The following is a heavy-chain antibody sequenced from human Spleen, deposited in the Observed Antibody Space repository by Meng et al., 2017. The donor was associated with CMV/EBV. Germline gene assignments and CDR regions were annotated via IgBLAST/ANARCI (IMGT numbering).Heavy chain of an antibody. CDR2: IYPGDSDT. CDR1: GYSFTSYW. CDR3: ARQIAAGVYGMDV. Sequence: GGSLRLSCRGSGYSFTSYWIGWVRQMPGKGLEWMGIIYPGDSDTRYSPSFQGQVTISADKSISTAYLQWSSLKASDTAMYYCARQIAAGVYGMDVWGQGTTVTVSS. D-gene: IGHD6-13*01. V-gene: IGHV5-51*01. J-gene: IGHJ6*02.